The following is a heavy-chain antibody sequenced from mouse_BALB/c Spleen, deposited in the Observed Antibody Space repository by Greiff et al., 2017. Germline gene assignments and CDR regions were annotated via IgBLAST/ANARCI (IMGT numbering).Heavy chain of an antibody. CDR3: ARGYDEDYYAMDY. V-gene: IGHV1-54*01. Sequence: QVQLQQSGAELVRPGTSVKVSCKASGYAFTNYLIEWVKQRPGQGLEWIGVINPGSGGTNYNEKFKGKATLTADKSSSTAYMQLSSLTSDDSAVYFCARGYDEDYYAMDYWGQGTSVTVS. CDR1: GYAFTNYL. CDR2: INPGSGGT. D-gene: IGHD2-2*01. J-gene: IGHJ4*01.